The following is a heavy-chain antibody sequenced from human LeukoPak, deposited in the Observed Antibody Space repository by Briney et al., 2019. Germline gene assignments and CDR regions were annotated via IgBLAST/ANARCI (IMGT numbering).Heavy chain of an antibody. V-gene: IGHV1-2*06. J-gene: IGHJ4*02. CDR2: INPYSGGT. CDR1: VYTFTGYL. D-gene: IGHD2-15*01. Sequence: GASVKVSCQASVYTFTGYLMHWVRQAPGQGLEGMGRINPYSGGTNYAQKLQGRVTMPRDTSISTADLDLSRVRSDDTAVYYCAREAAVLDYWGQGTLVTVSS. CDR3: AREAAVLDY.